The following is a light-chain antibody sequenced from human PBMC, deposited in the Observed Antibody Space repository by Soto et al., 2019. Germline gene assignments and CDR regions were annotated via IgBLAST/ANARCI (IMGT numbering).Light chain of an antibody. J-gene: IGLJ1*01. CDR1: SSDVGSYDY. CDR2: DVN. CDR3: CAYSTSGTHV. Sequence: QSVLTQPASVSGSPGQSITFSCTGTSSDVGSYDYVSWHQQHPGKAPKLIIYDVNNRPSGVPSRFSGSKSGNTASLIISGLQTEEEADYYCCAYSTSGTHVFGTGTKLTVL. V-gene: IGLV2-14*03.